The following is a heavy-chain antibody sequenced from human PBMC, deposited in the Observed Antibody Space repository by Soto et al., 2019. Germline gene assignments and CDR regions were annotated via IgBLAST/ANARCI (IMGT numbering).Heavy chain of an antibody. Sequence: EVQLVESGGGLVQPGRSLRLSCAASGFTFDDYAMHWVRQAPGKGLEWVSGISWNSGSIGYADSVKGRFTISRDNAKNSLYLQMNSLRAEDTALYYCAKDNRLVIDWFLDYWGQGTLVTVSS. J-gene: IGHJ4*02. CDR1: GFTFDDYA. CDR3: AKDNRLVIDWFLDY. CDR2: ISWNSGSI. D-gene: IGHD3-9*01. V-gene: IGHV3-9*01.